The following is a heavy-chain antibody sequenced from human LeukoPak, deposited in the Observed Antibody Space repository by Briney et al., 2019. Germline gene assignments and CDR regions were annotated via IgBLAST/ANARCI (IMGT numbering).Heavy chain of an antibody. CDR1: GFTFSSYA. D-gene: IGHD2-21*01. J-gene: IGHJ4*02. CDR3: ARDVHSILWH. Sequence: AGGSLRLSCAASGFTFSSYAMHWVRQAPGKGLEWVAVISYDGSNKYYADSVKGRFTISRDNSKNTLYLQMNSLRAEDTAVYYCARDVHSILWHWGQGTLVTVS. V-gene: IGHV3-30*04. CDR2: ISYDGSNK.